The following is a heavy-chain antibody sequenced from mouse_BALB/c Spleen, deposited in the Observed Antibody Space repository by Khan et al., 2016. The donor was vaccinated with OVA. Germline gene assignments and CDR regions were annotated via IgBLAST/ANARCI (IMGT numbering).Heavy chain of an antibody. CDR2: IWSDGST. D-gene: IGHD2-10*01. J-gene: IGHJ4*01. CDR1: GFSLTNYG. Sequence: QVQLKESGPGLVAPPQSLSITCTISGFSLTNYGVHWVRQPPGKGLEWLAVIWSDGSTTYNSALKSRLTITKDHSKSQVFLKMNSLQTDDTAIYFCARQPYYHYNVMDYWGQGTSVTVSS. V-gene: IGHV2-6-1*01. CDR3: ARQPYYHYNVMDY.